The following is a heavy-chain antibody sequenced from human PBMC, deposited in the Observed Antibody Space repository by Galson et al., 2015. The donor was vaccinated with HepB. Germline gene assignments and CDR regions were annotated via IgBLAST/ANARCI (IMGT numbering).Heavy chain of an antibody. J-gene: IGHJ4*02. D-gene: IGHD3-10*01. CDR3: VSSRDSPGNY. Sequence: SLRLSCATSGFSFGSEWMAWVRQAPGKGLEWVANIRGDGSMTFYVGSVRGRFTISRDNAKNSVYLQMNSLRVEDTAVYYCVSSRDSPGNYWGQGTLVTVSS. CDR1: GFSFGSEW. V-gene: IGHV3-7*01. CDR2: IRGDGSMT.